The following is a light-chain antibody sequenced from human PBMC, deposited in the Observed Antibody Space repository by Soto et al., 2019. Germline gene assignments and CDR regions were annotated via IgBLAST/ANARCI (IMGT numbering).Light chain of an antibody. CDR3: SSYTGTSSLL. CDR1: SSDVGDCNY. Sequence: QSALTQPASVSGSPGQSITISCTGPSSDVGDCNYVSWYQQHPGKAPKLLIYEGNKRPSGISNRFSGSQSANTASLTISGLQAEDEADYHCSSYTGTSSLLFGGGTKLTVL. V-gene: IGLV2-14*01. J-gene: IGLJ2*01. CDR2: EGN.